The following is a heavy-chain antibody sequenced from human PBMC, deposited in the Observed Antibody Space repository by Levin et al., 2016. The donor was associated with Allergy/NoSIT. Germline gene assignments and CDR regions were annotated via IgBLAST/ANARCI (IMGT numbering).Heavy chain of an antibody. CDR1: GLIFSRYD. V-gene: IGHV3-48*01. J-gene: IGHJ5*02. CDR3: ATGNWGSRWFDP. CDR2: ISGTTETV. Sequence: GESLKISCATSGLIFSRYDVNWAWVRQAPGEGLVWISYISGTTETVFYADSVKGRFTISRDNTKNSLSLQMDSLRVEDTAVYYCATGNWGSRWFDPWGQGTLVTVSS. D-gene: IGHD7-27*01.